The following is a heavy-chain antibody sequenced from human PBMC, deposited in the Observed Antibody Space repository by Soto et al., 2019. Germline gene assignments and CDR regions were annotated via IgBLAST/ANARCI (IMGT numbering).Heavy chain of an antibody. D-gene: IGHD6-19*01. CDR2: IYPGDSDT. Sequence: GESLKISCTGSGYSFTSYWIGWLRQMPGKGLEWIGIIYPGDSDTRYSPSFQGQVTISADKSISTAYLQWSSLKASDTAMYYCPRRVAVAGHYYYYYGMDVWGQGTTVTVSS. CDR3: PRRVAVAGHYYYYYGMDV. CDR1: GYSFTSYW. V-gene: IGHV5-51*01. J-gene: IGHJ6*02.